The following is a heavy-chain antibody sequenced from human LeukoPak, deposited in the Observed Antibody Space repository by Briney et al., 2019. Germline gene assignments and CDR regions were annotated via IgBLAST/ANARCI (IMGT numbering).Heavy chain of an antibody. CDR3: ARQVIEPEGGYYYMDV. J-gene: IGHJ6*03. Sequence: GESLKISCKGSGYSFTSYWIGWVRQMPGKGLEWMGIIYPGDSDTRYSPSFQGQVTISADKSISTAYLQWSSLKASDTAMYYCARQVIEPEGGYYYMDVWGKGTTVTVSS. CDR1: GYSFTSYW. CDR2: IYPGDSDT. V-gene: IGHV5-51*01. D-gene: IGHD2-21*01.